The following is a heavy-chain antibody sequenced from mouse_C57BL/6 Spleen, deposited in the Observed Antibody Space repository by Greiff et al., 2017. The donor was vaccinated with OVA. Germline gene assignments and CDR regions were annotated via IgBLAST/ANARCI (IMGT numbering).Heavy chain of an antibody. CDR1: GYSFTDYN. CDR3: ARGDSDYSYYFDY. D-gene: IGHD2-4*01. Sequence: VHVKQSGPELVKPGASVKISCKASGYSFTDYNMNWVKQSNGKSLEWIGVINPNYGTTSYNQKFKGKAILTVDQSSSTAYMQLNSLTSEDSAVYYCARGDSDYSYYFDYWGQGTTLTVSS. V-gene: IGHV1-39*01. CDR2: INPNYGTT. J-gene: IGHJ2*01.